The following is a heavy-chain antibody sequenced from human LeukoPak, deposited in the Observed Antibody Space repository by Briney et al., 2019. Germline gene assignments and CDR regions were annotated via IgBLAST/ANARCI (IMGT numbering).Heavy chain of an antibody. CDR2: ISASGGST. J-gene: IGHJ5*02. CDR1: GFTFSSYA. Sequence: PGGSLRLSCAASGFTFSSYAMNWVRQAPGKGLEWVSAISASGGSTYYADSVKGRFTISRDNSKNTLYLQMNSLRAEDTAVYYCARVRAYGSGTYHGNWFDPWGQGTLVTVSS. CDR3: ARVRAYGSGTYHGNWFDP. V-gene: IGHV3-23*01. D-gene: IGHD3-10*01.